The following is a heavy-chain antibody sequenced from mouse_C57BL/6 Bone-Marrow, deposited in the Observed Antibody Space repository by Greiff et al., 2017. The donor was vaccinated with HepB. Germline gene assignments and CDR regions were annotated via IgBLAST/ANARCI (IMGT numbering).Heavy chain of an antibody. J-gene: IGHJ4*01. CDR1: GYTFTSYW. CDR2: IDPNSGGT. Sequence: QVQLQQPGAELVKPGASVKLSCKASGYTFTSYWMHWVKQRPGRGLEWIGRIDPNSGGTKYNEKFKSKATLTVDKPSSTAYMQLSSLTSEDSAVYYCAMRRDYGSTPYYYAMDYWGQGTSVTVSS. CDR3: AMRRDYGSTPYYYAMDY. D-gene: IGHD1-1*01. V-gene: IGHV1-72*01.